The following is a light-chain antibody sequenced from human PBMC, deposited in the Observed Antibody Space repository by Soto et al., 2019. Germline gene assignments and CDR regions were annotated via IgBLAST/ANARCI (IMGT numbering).Light chain of an antibody. J-gene: IGKJ3*01. CDR2: GAS. CDR1: QSVSSN. Sequence: EIVLTQSPATLSLSPGERATLSCRASQSVSSNLAWYQQKPGQAPRLLIYGASRRATGIPDRFSGSGSGTDFTLTIDRLEPEDFAVYSCQQYATSPTSFGPGTKVDIK. V-gene: IGKV3-20*01. CDR3: QQYATSPTS.